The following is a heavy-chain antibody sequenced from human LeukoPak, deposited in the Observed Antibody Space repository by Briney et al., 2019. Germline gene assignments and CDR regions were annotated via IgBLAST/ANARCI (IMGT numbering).Heavy chain of an antibody. CDR1: GLIFNNYA. CDR3: VTDGAGYNYDY. CDR2: ITNNGENT. D-gene: IGHD5-24*01. Sequence: GGSLTLSCAASGLIFNNYAMHWLRQAPGKGLEFVSAITNNGENTYYADSVKGRFTISRDNSKNTLFLQMGTLRPEVLGIYYCVTDGAGYNYDYWGQGSLVTVSS. J-gene: IGHJ4*02. V-gene: IGHV3-64*02.